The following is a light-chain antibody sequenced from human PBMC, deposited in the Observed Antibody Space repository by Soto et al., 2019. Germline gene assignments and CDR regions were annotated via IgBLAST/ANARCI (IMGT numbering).Light chain of an antibody. J-gene: IGLJ2*01. Sequence: QSVLTQPPSASGTPGQRVTISCSGSSSNIGSNTVNWYQQLPGTAPKLLIYSNNQRPSGVPDLFSGSTSGTSASLAISGLQSEDEADYYCAAWDDSLNGPVFGGGTKLTVL. CDR2: SNN. CDR3: AAWDDSLNGPV. CDR1: SSNIGSNT. V-gene: IGLV1-44*01.